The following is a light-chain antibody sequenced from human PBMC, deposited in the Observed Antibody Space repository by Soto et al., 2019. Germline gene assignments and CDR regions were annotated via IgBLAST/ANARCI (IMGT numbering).Light chain of an antibody. J-gene: IGKJ1*01. Sequence: EIVMTQSPATLSVSPGERVTLSCRASQNIWNKLAWYQQKPGQTPRLLIFDASTRATGIPARFSGSGSETEFTLTISSLQSEDFALYYCQQYHNLWTFGQGTKV. CDR2: DAS. CDR1: QNIWNK. CDR3: QQYHNLWT. V-gene: IGKV3-15*01.